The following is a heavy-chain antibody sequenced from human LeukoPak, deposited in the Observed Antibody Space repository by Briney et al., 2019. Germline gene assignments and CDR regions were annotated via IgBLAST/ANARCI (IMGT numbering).Heavy chain of an antibody. CDR1: GFTFSSYS. CDR2: ISSSSSYI. CDR3: ARSWGADAFDI. Sequence: KTGGSLRLSCAASGFTFSSYSMNWVRQAPGKGLEWVSFISSSSSYIYYADSVKGRFTISRDNAKNSLYLQMNSLRAEDTAVYYCARSWGADAFDIWGQGTMVTVSS. J-gene: IGHJ3*02. D-gene: IGHD1-26*01. V-gene: IGHV3-21*01.